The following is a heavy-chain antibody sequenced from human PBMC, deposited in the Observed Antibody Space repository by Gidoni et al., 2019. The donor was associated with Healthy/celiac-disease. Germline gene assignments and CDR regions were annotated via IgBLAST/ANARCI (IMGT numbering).Heavy chain of an antibody. V-gene: IGHV3-53*02. CDR2: IYSGGST. CDR3: ARESYYDSRGDY. Sequence: EVQLVETGGGLIQPGGSLRLSCAAPGFTVRRNYMSWVRQAPGKGLALVSVIYSGGSTYYADSVKGRFTISRDNSKNTLYLQMNSLRAEDTAVYYCARESYYDSRGDYWGQGTLVTVSS. J-gene: IGHJ4*02. CDR1: GFTVRRNY. D-gene: IGHD3-22*01.